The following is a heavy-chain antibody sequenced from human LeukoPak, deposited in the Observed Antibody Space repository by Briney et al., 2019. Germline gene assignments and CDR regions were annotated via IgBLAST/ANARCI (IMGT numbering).Heavy chain of an antibody. CDR1: GFTFSVYA. J-gene: IGHJ4*02. V-gene: IGHV3-21*01. CDR2: ITSSGDNT. CDR3: ARDIDSSSSDY. D-gene: IGHD6-6*01. Sequence: GGSLRLSCAASGFTFSVYAMNWVRQAPGKGLEWVSGITSSGDNTYYADSVKGRFTISRDNAKNSLYLQMNSLRAEDTAVYYCARDIDSSSSDYWGQGTLVTVSS.